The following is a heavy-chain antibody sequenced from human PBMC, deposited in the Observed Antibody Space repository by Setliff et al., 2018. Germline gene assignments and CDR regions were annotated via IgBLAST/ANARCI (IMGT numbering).Heavy chain of an antibody. CDR3: ARSSAPSVVLAADFDF. Sequence: WASVKVSCKTSGFMFSTYGLSWVRQAPGQAPEWIGCISGYTGDTNYAPKFRDRVTLTIDPPSTTAYMELRSLKSDDTAFYYCARSSAPSVVLAADFDFWGQGTLVTVSS. V-gene: IGHV1-18*01. J-gene: IGHJ4*02. CDR1: GFMFSTYG. CDR2: ISGYTGDT. D-gene: IGHD3-9*01.